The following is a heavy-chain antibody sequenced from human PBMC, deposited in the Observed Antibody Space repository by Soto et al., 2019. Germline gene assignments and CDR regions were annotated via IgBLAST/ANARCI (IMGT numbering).Heavy chain of an antibody. CDR1: GFTFSGST. V-gene: IGHV3-73*02. J-gene: IGHJ4*02. CDR2: IRSKANNYAT. Sequence: EVQLVESGGGLVQPGGSLKLSCAASGFTFSGSTMHWVRQASGKGLEWVGRIRSKANNYATAYAASVKGRFIISRDDSENTAYLQMNSLKTEDTAVYYCTLTGTTTFDYWGQGTLVTVSS. CDR3: TLTGTTTFDY. D-gene: IGHD1-7*01.